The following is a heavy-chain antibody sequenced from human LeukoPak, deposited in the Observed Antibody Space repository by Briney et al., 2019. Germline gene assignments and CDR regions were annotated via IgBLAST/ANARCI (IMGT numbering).Heavy chain of an antibody. CDR2: INNDGSIT. CDR1: GFTFSTYA. J-gene: IGHJ4*02. Sequence: PGGSLRLSCAVSGFTFSTYAMSWVRQAPGKELVWVSRINNDGSITNSADSVKGRFTISRDNAKDMLYLQMDSLRVEDTAIYYCARGPSVLGAIDNWGQGTLVAVSS. V-gene: IGHV3-74*01. CDR3: ARGPSVLGAIDN. D-gene: IGHD3-10*01.